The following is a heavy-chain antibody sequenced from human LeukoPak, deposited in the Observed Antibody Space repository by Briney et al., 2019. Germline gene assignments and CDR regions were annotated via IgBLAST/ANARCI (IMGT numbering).Heavy chain of an antibody. CDR3: ARRPRRDWFFDL. CDR1: EFIFTNYW. CDR2: IYPRDSDT. Sequence: GESLKISCKGSEFIFTNYWIGWVRQMPGKGLEWMGIIYPRDSDTRYSPSFQGHVTISADKSINTAYLQWSSLKASDTAIYYCARRPRRDWFFDLWGRGTLVTVSS. J-gene: IGHJ2*01. V-gene: IGHV5-51*01.